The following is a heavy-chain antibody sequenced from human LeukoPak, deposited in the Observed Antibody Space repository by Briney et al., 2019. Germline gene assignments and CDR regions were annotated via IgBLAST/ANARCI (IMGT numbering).Heavy chain of an antibody. CDR2: ITSKTDGGTT. Sequence: GGSLRLSCAVSGFSFSEAGMGWVRQAPRKGLGWVGRITSKTDGGTTDHAAPVRGRFTISRDDSKTTLYLQMSSRKTEDTAVYYCTTYLTTRGQGTLVTVSS. CDR1: GFSFSEAG. D-gene: IGHD4/OR15-4a*01. J-gene: IGHJ4*02. V-gene: IGHV3-15*01. CDR3: TTYLTT.